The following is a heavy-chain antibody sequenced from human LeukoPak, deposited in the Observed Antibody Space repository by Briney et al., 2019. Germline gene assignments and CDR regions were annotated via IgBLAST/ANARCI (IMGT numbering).Heavy chain of an antibody. J-gene: IGHJ4*02. D-gene: IGHD6-19*01. CDR1: GYTSTSYD. CDR2: MNPNSGNT. V-gene: IGHV1-8*01. Sequence: ASVKVSCTTSGYTSTSYDMNWVRQATGQGLEWMGWMNPNSGNTGYAQKFQGRVTMTRDTSMSTAYMELSSLRSEDTAVYYCARVGAVAGRSIEDYWGQGTLVTVSS. CDR3: ARVGAVAGRSIEDY.